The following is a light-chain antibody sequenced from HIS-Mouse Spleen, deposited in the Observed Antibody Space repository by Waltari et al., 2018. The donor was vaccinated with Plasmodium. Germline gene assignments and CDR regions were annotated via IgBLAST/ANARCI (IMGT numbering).Light chain of an antibody. Sequence: DIVMTQSPDSLAVSLGETATINCKSSQSVLYSSNHKNYLAWYQQKPGQPPKLLIYWASTRESGVPDRFSGSGSGTDFTLTISSLQAEDVAVYYCQQYYSTPPYTFGQGTKLEIK. V-gene: IGKV4-1*01. CDR2: WAS. CDR3: QQYYSTPPYT. J-gene: IGKJ2*01. CDR1: QSVLYSSNHKNY.